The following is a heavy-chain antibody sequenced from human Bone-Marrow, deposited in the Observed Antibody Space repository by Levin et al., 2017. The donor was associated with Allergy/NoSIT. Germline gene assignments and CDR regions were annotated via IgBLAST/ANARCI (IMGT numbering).Heavy chain of an antibody. Sequence: GGSLRLSCVASGFTFTNAWMNWVRQAPGKGLEWVGRIKLTADGGTTDYSAPVKGRFTISRDDSKNTLYLQLSSLKTEDTAVYYCATDLCSRTSSYGYYRYALDVWGQGTTVTVSS. CDR3: ATDLCSRTSSYGYYRYALDV. D-gene: IGHD2-2*01. CDR2: IKLTADGGTT. V-gene: IGHV3-15*01. CDR1: GFTFTNAW. J-gene: IGHJ6*02.